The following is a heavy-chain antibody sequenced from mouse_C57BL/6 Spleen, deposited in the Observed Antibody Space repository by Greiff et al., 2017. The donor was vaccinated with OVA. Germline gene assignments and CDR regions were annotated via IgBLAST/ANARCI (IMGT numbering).Heavy chain of an antibody. D-gene: IGHD2-4*01. Sequence: QVTLKESGPELVKPGASVKISCKASGYSFTSYYIHWVKQRPGQGLEWIGWIYPGSGNTKYNEKFKGKATLTADTSSSTAYMQLSSLTSEDSAVYYCARGLRRYFDYWGKGPTLTVSS. CDR2: IYPGSGNT. CDR3: ARGLRRYFDY. CDR1: GYSFTSYY. V-gene: IGHV1-66*01. J-gene: IGHJ2*01.